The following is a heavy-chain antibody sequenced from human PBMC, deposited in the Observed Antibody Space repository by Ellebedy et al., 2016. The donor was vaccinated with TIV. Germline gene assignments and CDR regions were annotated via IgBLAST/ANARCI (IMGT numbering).Heavy chain of an antibody. D-gene: IGHD2-15*01. CDR1: GFTFSSYS. CDR3: ARGDRVVAENAASGPGFDY. J-gene: IGHJ4*02. V-gene: IGHV3-21*01. CDR2: ISSSSSYI. Sequence: GESLKISXAASGFTFSSYSMNWVRQAPGKGLEWVSSISSSSSYIYYADSVKGRFTISRDNAKNSLYLQMNSLRAEDTAVYYCARGDRVVAENAASGPGFDYWGQGTLVTVSS.